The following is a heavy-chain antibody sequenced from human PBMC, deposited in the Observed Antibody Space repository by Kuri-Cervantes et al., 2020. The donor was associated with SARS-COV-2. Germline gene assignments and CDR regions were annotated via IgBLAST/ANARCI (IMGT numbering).Heavy chain of an antibody. CDR3: ARGAIAAPTAGGMDV. J-gene: IGHJ6*02. CDR2: IHHSGST. V-gene: IGHV4-59*12. Sequence: SETLSLTCTVSGGSLSSYKWSWIRQPPGKGLEWIGYIHHSGSTNYNPSLKSRVTISVDTPKNQFSLKLSSVTAADTAVYYCARGAIAAPTAGGMDVWGQGTTVTVSS. D-gene: IGHD6-6*01. CDR1: GGSLSSYK.